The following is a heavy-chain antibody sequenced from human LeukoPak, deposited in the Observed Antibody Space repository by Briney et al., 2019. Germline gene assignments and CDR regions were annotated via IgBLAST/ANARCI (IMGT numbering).Heavy chain of an antibody. V-gene: IGHV1-69*13. J-gene: IGHJ4*02. CDR2: IIPIFGTG. Sequence: SVKVSCKASGGTFSNYAISWVRQAPGQGLEWMGGIIPIFGTGHYAQKFQGRVTITADESTSTAYMELSSLRSEDTAVYYCARDGSGSYYSPLWVWGQGTLVTVSS. D-gene: IGHD3-10*01. CDR3: ARDGSGSYYSPLWV. CDR1: GGTFSNYA.